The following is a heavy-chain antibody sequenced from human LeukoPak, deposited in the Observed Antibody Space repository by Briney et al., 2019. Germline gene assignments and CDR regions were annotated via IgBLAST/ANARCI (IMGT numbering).Heavy chain of an antibody. J-gene: IGHJ5*02. CDR1: GGSISSYY. D-gene: IGHD3-10*01. CDR2: IYYSGST. CDR3: ARRVVLWFGDSPAWFDP. V-gene: IGHV4-59*08. Sequence: SETLSLTCTVSGGSISSYYWSWIRQPPGKGLEWIGYIYYSGSTNYNPSLKSRVTISVDTSKNQFSLKLGSVTAADTAVYYCARRVVLWFGDSPAWFDPWGQGTLVTVSS.